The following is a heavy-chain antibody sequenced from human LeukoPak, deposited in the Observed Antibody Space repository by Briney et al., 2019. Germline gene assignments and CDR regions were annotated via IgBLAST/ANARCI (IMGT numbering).Heavy chain of an antibody. J-gene: IGHJ6*02. V-gene: IGHV4-59*01. Sequence: SETLSLTCTVSGGSISSYYWSWIRQPPGKGLEWIGYIYYSGSTNYNPSLKSRVTISVDTSKNQFSLKLSSVTAVDTAVYYCARSRGWYCSSTSCLDYYGMDVWGQGTTVTVSS. D-gene: IGHD2-2*01. CDR2: IYYSGST. CDR3: ARSRGWYCSSTSCLDYYGMDV. CDR1: GGSISSYY.